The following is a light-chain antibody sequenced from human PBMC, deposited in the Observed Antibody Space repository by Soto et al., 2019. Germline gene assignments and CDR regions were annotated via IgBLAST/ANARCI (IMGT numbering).Light chain of an antibody. V-gene: IGLV2-8*01. CDR3: SSNAGSNNLV. Sequence: QSVLTQAPSASGSPGQSVTISCTGTSSDVGGYNYVSWYQQHPGKAPKVMIYEVSKRPSGVPDRFSGSKSGNTASLTVSGLQAEDEADYYCSSNAGSNNLVFGGGTKVTVL. CDR1: SSDVGGYNY. J-gene: IGLJ2*01. CDR2: EVS.